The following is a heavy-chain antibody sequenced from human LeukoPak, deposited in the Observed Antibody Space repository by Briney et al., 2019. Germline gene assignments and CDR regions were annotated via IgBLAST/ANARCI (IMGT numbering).Heavy chain of an antibody. Sequence: SETLSLTCTVSGGSISSGSYYWSWIRQPAGKGLEWIGRMYTSGSTNYNPSLKSRVTISVDTSKNHFSLKLSSVTAADTAVYYCARDHGDYSLDYWGQGTLVTVSS. CDR3: ARDHGDYSLDY. CDR2: MYTSGST. CDR1: GGSISSGSYY. D-gene: IGHD4-17*01. J-gene: IGHJ4*02. V-gene: IGHV4-61*02.